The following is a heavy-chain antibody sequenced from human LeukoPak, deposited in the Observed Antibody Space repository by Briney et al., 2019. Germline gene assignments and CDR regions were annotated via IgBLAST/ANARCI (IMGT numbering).Heavy chain of an antibody. CDR3: AKIPWAYGQLSDY. V-gene: IGHV3-23*01. Sequence: PGGSLRLSCAASGFTFSSYAMSWVRQAPGKGLEWVSAISGSGGSTYYADSVKGRFTISRDNSKNTLYLQMNSLSAEDTAVYYCAKIPWAYGQLSDYWGQGTLVTVSS. J-gene: IGHJ4*02. CDR1: GFTFSSYA. CDR2: ISGSGGST. D-gene: IGHD3-10*01.